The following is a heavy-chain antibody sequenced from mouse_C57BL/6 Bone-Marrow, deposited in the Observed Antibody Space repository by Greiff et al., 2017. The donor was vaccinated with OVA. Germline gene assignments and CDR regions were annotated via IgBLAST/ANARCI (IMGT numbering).Heavy chain of an antibody. D-gene: IGHD2-4*01. CDR2: IHPSDSDT. CDR1: GYTFTSYW. Sequence: QVQLQQPGAELVKPGASVKVSCKASGYTFTSYWMHWVKQRPGQGLEWIGSIHPSDSDTNYNQKFKGKATLTVDKSSSTAYMQLSSLTSEDSAVYYCAICVYYDYDWYFDVWGTGTTVTVSS. CDR3: AICVYYDYDWYFDV. V-gene: IGHV1-74*01. J-gene: IGHJ1*03.